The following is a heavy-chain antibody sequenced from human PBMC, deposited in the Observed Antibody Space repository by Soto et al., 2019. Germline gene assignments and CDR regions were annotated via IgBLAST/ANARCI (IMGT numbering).Heavy chain of an antibody. J-gene: IGHJ5*02. CDR2: IIPIFGTA. CDR1: GGTFSSYA. D-gene: IGHD3-9*01. V-gene: IGHV1-69*06. Sequence: SVKVSCKASGGTFSSYAISWVRQAPGQGLEWMGGIIPIFGTANYAQKFQGRVTITADTSTSTAYMELSSLRSEDTAVYYCATTLLRYFDWFLRPQFDPWGQGTLVTVSS. CDR3: ATTLLRYFDWFLRPQFDP.